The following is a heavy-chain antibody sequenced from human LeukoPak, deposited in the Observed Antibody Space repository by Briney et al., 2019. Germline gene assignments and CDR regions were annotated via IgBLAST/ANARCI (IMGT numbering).Heavy chain of an antibody. V-gene: IGHV4-34*01. CDR1: GGSFSGYY. J-gene: IGHJ4*02. CDR2: INHSGST. CDR3: ARKSGYFDWMDY. Sequence: SETLSLTCAVYGGSFSGYYWSWIRQPPGKGLEWIGEINHSGSTNYNPSLKSRVTISVDTSKNQFPLKLSSVTAEDTAVYYCARKSGYFDWMDYWGQGTLVTVSS. D-gene: IGHD3-9*01.